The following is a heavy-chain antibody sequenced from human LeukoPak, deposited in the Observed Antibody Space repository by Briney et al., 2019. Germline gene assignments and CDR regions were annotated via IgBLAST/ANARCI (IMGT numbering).Heavy chain of an antibody. CDR2: INHSGST. V-gene: IGHV4-34*01. D-gene: IGHD1-26*01. CDR1: GGSFSGYY. CDR3: ARSPGRGLMGAVDY. Sequence: PSETLSLTCAVYGGSFSGYYWSWIRQPPGKGLEWIGEINHSGSTNYNSSLKSRVTISVDTSKNQFSLKLSSVTAADTAVYYCARSPGRGLMGAVDYWGQGTLVTVSS. J-gene: IGHJ4*02.